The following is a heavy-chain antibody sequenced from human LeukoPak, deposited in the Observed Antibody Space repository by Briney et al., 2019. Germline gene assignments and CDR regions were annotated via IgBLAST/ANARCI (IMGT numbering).Heavy chain of an antibody. V-gene: IGHV4-34*01. J-gene: IGHJ4*02. D-gene: IGHD3-16*02. CDR1: GGSFSGYY. CDR2: INHSGST. Sequence: PSETLSLTCAVYGGSFSGYYWSWIRQPPGKGLEWIGEINHSGSTNYNPSLKSRVTISVDTSKNQFSLKLSSVTAADTAVYYCARGGYYDYVWGSYRFAYWGRGTLVTVSS. CDR3: ARGGYYDYVWGSYRFAY.